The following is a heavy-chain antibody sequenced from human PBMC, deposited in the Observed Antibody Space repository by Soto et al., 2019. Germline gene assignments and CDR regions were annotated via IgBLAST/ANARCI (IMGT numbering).Heavy chain of an antibody. J-gene: IGHJ4*02. CDR2: IYHSGST. Sequence: SETLSHSCAVSGGSISSSNWWSWVRQPPGKGLEWIGEIYHSGSTNYNPSLKSRVTISVDKSKNQFSLKLSAVTAADTAVYYCTRNIAAAATDYSGRGTLVTRS. CDR3: TRNIAAAATDY. D-gene: IGHD6-13*01. V-gene: IGHV4-4*02. CDR1: GGSISSSNW.